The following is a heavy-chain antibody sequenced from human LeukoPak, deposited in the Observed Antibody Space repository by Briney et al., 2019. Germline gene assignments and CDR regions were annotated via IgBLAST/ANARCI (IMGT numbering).Heavy chain of an antibody. J-gene: IGHJ4*02. V-gene: IGHV3-33*01. CDR2: IWYDGSNK. Sequence: PGGSLRLSRAASGFTFSSYGMHWVRQAPGKGLEWVALIWYDGSNKYYADSVKGRFTISRDNSKNTLYLQMNSLRAEDTALYYCARRYSSAWNFDSWGQGTLVTVSS. CDR1: GFTFSSYG. CDR3: ARRYSSAWNFDS. D-gene: IGHD6-19*01.